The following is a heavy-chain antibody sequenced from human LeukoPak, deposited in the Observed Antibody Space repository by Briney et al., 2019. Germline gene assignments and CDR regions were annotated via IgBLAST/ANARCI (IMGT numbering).Heavy chain of an antibody. D-gene: IGHD5-12*01. Sequence: SGPTLVKPTQTLTLTCNFSGFSLSATRGGVGWIRQPPGKALEWLGIIYWNDDQRHSPSLKSRLTFTKDTSRKQVVLTLTNMDPVDTGTYYCARNTLSYNDYEGFFDFWGQGILVTVSS. CDR1: GFSLSATRGG. V-gene: IGHV2-5*01. CDR2: IYWNDDQ. CDR3: ARNTLSYNDYEGFFDF. J-gene: IGHJ4*02.